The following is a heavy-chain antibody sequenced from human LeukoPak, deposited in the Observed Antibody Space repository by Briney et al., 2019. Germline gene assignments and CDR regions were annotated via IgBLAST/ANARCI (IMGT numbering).Heavy chain of an antibody. D-gene: IGHD1-26*01. CDR2: INWNGGGA. CDR1: GFTFSSHW. J-gene: IGHJ6*02. Sequence: PGGSLRLSCAASGFTFSSHWMHWVRQPPGKGLEWVSGINWNGGGADYADSVKGRFTISRDNAKNSLYLQMTSLRPEDTALYYCAKHLRATNTYIFFGLDVWGQGTTVTVSS. CDR3: AKHLRATNTYIFFGLDV. V-gene: IGHV3-9*01.